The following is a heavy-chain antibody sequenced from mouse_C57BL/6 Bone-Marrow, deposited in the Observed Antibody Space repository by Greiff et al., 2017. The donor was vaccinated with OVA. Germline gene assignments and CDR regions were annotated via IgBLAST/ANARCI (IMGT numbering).Heavy chain of an antibody. CDR2: FHPYNDDT. Sequence: VKLMESGAELVKPGASVKMSCKASGYTFTTYPIEWMKQNHGKSLEWIGNFHPYNDDTKYNEKFKGKATLTVEKSSSTVYLELSRLTSDDSAVYYCARNYDYDGGNWYFDVWGTGTTVTVSS. CDR3: ARNYDYDGGNWYFDV. CDR1: GYTFTTYP. D-gene: IGHD2-4*01. J-gene: IGHJ1*03. V-gene: IGHV1-47*01.